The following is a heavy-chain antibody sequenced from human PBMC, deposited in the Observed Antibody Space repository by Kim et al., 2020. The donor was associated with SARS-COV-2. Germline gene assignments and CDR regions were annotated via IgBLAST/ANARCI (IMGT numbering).Heavy chain of an antibody. D-gene: IGHD3-9*01. CDR3: ARVGTYYDILTGYYRESYYDYGMDV. CDR1: GFTFSSYS. V-gene: IGHV3-21*01. CDR2: ISSSSSYI. Sequence: GGSLRLSCAASGFTFSSYSMNWVRQAPGKGLEWVSSISSSSSYIYYADSVKGRFTISRDNAKNSLYLQMNSLRAEDTAVYYCARVGTYYDILTGYYRESYYDYGMDVWGQGTTVTVSS. J-gene: IGHJ6*02.